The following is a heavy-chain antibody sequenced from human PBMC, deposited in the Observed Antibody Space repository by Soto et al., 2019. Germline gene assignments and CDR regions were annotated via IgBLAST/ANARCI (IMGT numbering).Heavy chain of an antibody. Sequence: QLQLQESGPGLVKPSETLSLTCTVSGGSISSSSYYWGWLRQSPVQALEWIGSIYYSGNTYYNASLKSRVTISVDTSKNQCSLNLSSVTAADTAVYYCARILWSSGWSRFDPWGQGSLVIVSS. V-gene: IGHV4-39*01. CDR1: GGSISSSSYY. J-gene: IGHJ5*02. CDR2: IYYSGNT. D-gene: IGHD6-19*01. CDR3: ARILWSSGWSRFDP.